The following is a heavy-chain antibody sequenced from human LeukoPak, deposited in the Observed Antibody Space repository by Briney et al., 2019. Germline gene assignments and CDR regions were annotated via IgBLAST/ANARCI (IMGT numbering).Heavy chain of an antibody. D-gene: IGHD6-13*01. CDR2: ISGSGGST. V-gene: IGHV3-23*01. J-gene: IGHJ4*02. Sequence: GGSLRLSCAASGFTFSSYSMSWVRQGPGKGLEWVSNISGSGGSTLYADSVKGRFTISRDNPKNTLFLQMNSLRADDTAVYFCAKDQKSIAATGYDYWGQGTLVTVSS. CDR1: GFTFSSYS. CDR3: AKDQKSIAATGYDY.